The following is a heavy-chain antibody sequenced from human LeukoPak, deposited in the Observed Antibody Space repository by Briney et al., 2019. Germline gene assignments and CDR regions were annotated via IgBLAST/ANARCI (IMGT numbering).Heavy chain of an antibody. CDR1: GYSFTSYW. V-gene: IGHV5-51*01. CDR3: AREYDILTGYYTN. Sequence: GESLKISCKGSGYSFTSYWIGWVRQMPGKGLEWMGIIYPGVSDTRYSPSFQGQVTISADKSISTAYLQWSSLKASDTAMYYCAREYDILTGYYTNWGQGTLVTVSS. D-gene: IGHD3-9*01. CDR2: IYPGVSDT. J-gene: IGHJ4*02.